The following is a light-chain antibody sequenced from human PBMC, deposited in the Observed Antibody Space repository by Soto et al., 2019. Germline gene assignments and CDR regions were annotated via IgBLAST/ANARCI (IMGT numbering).Light chain of an antibody. CDR1: QSASSSY. V-gene: IGKV3-20*01. Sequence: EIVLTQSPGPLSLSPGEIATLACRASQSASSSYLAWYQQKPGQAPKLLIYGASSRATGIPDRFSGSGSGTDFTLTISRLEPEDFAVYYCQQYNSSPLTFGQGTKVEIK. CDR2: GAS. J-gene: IGKJ1*01. CDR3: QQYNSSPLT.